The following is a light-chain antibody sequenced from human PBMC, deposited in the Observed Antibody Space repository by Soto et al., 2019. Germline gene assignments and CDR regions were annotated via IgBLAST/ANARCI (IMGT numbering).Light chain of an antibody. CDR1: QSVSSN. J-gene: IGKJ3*01. CDR2: GAS. CDR3: QQYDNIPLT. V-gene: IGKV3-15*01. Sequence: EIVMTQSPATLSVSPGERATLSCRASQSVSSNLAWYQQKPGQAPRLLIYGASTRAAGIPARFSGSGYGTYFTLTISTLQSEDLATYYCQQYDNIPLTFGPGTKVDIK.